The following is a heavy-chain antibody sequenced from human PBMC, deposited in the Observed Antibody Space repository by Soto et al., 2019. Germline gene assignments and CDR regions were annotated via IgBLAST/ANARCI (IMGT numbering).Heavy chain of an antibody. V-gene: IGHV4-34*01. J-gene: IGHJ6*03. Sequence: SETLSLTCAVYGGSFSGYYWSWIRQSPGKGLEWIGEINHTGSTNYNPSLKSRATISVDTSKNQFSLKLNSVTAADTAVYYCASQAPYSSSPYYYYYLDVWGKGSTVTVSS. CDR1: GGSFSGYY. D-gene: IGHD6-6*01. CDR2: INHTGST. CDR3: ASQAPYSSSPYYYYYLDV.